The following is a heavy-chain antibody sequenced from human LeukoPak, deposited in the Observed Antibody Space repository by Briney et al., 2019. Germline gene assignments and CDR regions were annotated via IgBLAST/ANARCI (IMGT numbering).Heavy chain of an antibody. CDR3: AKVQQSSTGFDY. Sequence: GSLRLSCAASGFTFSSYAMSWVRQAPGKGLEWVSAISGSGGSTYYADSVKGRFTISRDNSKNTLYLQMNSLRAEDTAVYYCAKVQQSSTGFDYWGQGTLVTVSS. J-gene: IGHJ4*02. CDR2: ISGSGGST. CDR1: GFTFSSYA. D-gene: IGHD2-2*01. V-gene: IGHV3-23*01.